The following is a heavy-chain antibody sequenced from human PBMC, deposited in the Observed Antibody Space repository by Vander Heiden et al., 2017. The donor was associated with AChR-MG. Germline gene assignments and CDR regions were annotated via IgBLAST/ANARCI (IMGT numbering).Heavy chain of an antibody. CDR2: IYYSGNT. V-gene: IGHV4-31*03. J-gene: IGHJ4*02. CDR1: ARSISSGGYY. CDR3: ATGHGTWPVYFDH. Sequence: QVQLQESGPGLVKPSETLSLTCTVSARSISSGGYYWSWIRQHPGTGLEWIGYIYYSGNTYYNPSLKSRVTISLDTSKNQFSLKLSSVTAADTAVYYCATGHGTWPVYFDHWGQGTLVTVSS.